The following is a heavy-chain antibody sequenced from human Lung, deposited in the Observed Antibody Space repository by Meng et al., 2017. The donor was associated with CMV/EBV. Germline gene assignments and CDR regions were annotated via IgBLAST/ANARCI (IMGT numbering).Heavy chain of an antibody. CDR2: IYTGGSA. D-gene: IGHD1-14*01. J-gene: IGHJ6*02. V-gene: IGHV3-53*01. Sequence: GGSLRPXCPVSGFIVSSKYMTWVRQTPGKGLEWVSIIYTGGSASYADSVKGRFTISGDNSKNTLYLQISSLRAEDTAVYYCAAQAPPGITDKDYFYYGMDVWGQGXTVTVSS. CDR1: GFIVSSKY. CDR3: AAQAPPGITDKDYFYYGMDV.